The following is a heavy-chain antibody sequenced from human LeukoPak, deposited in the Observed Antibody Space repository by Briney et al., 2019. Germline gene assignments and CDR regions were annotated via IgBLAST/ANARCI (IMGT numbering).Heavy chain of an antibody. CDR2: ICYSGST. CDR3: ASPGGGPTDY. D-gene: IGHD3-16*01. V-gene: IGHV4-39*01. CDR1: GSSISSGGYY. Sequence: TSETLSLTCTVSGSSISSGGYYWGWIRQPPGKGLEWIGSICYSGSTYYNPSLKSRVTISVDTSKNQFSLKLSSVTAADTAVYYCASPGGGPTDYWGQGTLVTVSS. J-gene: IGHJ4*02.